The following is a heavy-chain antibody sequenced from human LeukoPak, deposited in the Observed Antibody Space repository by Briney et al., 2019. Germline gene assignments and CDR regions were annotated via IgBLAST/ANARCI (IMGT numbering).Heavy chain of an antibody. D-gene: IGHD3-10*01. J-gene: IGHJ6*02. Sequence: GGSLRLSCAASGFTFSSYSVNWVRQAPGKGLEWVSSISSSSSYIYYADSVKGRFTISRDNAKNSLYLQMNSLRAEDTAVYYCARDPITMVRGEYGMDVWGQGTTVTVSS. CDR1: GFTFSSYS. V-gene: IGHV3-21*01. CDR2: ISSSSSYI. CDR3: ARDPITMVRGEYGMDV.